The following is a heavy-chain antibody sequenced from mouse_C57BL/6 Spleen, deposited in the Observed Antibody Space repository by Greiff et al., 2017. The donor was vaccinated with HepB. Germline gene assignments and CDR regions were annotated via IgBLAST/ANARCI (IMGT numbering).Heavy chain of an antibody. V-gene: IGHV1-26*01. J-gene: IGHJ1*01. CDR3: ENGCDYYGNFFGSFDV. CDR2: LNPTNGGT. D-gene: IGHD2-1*01. Sequence: EVQLQQSGPELVKPGASVKISCKASGYTFTDYYMNWVKQSHGKSLEWIGDLNPTNGGTSYNQKFKGKATLTVDKSSSTAYMELRSLTSEDSAVYYWENGCDYYGNFFGSFDVRGQGTTVTVPS. CDR1: GYTFTDYY.